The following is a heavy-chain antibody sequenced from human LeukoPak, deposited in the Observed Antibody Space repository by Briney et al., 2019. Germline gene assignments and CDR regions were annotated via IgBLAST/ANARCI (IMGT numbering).Heavy chain of an antibody. CDR1: GFTFSSYA. Sequence: GGSLRLSRAASGFTFSSYAMSWVRQAPGKGLEWVSAISGSGGSTYYADSVKGRFTISRDNSKNTLYLQMNSLRAEDTAVYYCAKVAMVRGVSGIFDYWGLGTLVTVSS. J-gene: IGHJ4*02. CDR2: ISGSGGST. D-gene: IGHD3-10*01. CDR3: AKVAMVRGVSGIFDY. V-gene: IGHV3-23*01.